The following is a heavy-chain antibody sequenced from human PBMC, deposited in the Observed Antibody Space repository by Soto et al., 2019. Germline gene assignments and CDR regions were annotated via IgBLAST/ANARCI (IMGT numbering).Heavy chain of an antibody. J-gene: IGHJ4*02. Sequence: PSETLSLTCTVSDVSISTSSYYWGWIRQSPGKGLEWIGTIFYTGRTYYNPSLESRVTLSVDTSKNQFSLHLTSVTAADTAVYYCTRHHPHHYDSSGYFDYWGQGALVTVSS. V-gene: IGHV4-39*01. D-gene: IGHD3-22*01. CDR2: IFYTGRT. CDR1: DVSISTSSYY. CDR3: TRHHPHHYDSSGYFDY.